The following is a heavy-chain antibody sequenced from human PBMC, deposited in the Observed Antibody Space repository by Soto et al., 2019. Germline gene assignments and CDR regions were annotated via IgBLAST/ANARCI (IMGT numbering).Heavy chain of an antibody. CDR1: GFTFSSYG. CDR2: IWYDGSNK. V-gene: IGHV3-33*01. J-gene: IGHJ4*02. CDR3: ARGTTHKSGHSDYPDDY. D-gene: IGHD5-12*01. Sequence: QVQLVESGGGVVQPGRSLRLSCAASGFTFSSYGMHWVRQAPGKGLEWVAVIWYDGSNKYYADSVKGRFTISRDNSNNPLYLQMNSLRAEDTAVYYCARGTTHKSGHSDYPDDYWGQGTLVTVSS.